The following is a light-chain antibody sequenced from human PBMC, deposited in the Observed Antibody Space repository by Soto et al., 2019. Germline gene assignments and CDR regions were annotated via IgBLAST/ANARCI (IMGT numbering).Light chain of an antibody. CDR1: QSVNSN. CDR2: GAF. Sequence: EIVMTQSPATLSVSPGERATLSCRASQSVNSNLAWYQQKPGQAPRLLIFGAFTRAPGIPARFSGSGSGTEFTLTISSLQSEDFAVYYCQQYNNWPPLTFGGGTKVEIK. CDR3: QQYNNWPPLT. J-gene: IGKJ4*01. V-gene: IGKV3-15*01.